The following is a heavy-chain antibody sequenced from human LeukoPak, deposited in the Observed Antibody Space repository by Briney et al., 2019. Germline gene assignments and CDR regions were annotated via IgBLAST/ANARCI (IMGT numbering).Heavy chain of an antibody. D-gene: IGHD6-6*01. V-gene: IGHV3-21*01. CDR3: ARGSSSSLDY. CDR1: GFTFSSYS. Sequence: PGGPLRLSCAASGFTFSSYSMNWVRQAPGKGLEWVSSISSSSSYIYYADSVKGRFTISRDNAKNSLYLQMNSLRAEDTAVYYCARGSSSSLDYWGQGTLVTVSS. J-gene: IGHJ4*02. CDR2: ISSSSSYI.